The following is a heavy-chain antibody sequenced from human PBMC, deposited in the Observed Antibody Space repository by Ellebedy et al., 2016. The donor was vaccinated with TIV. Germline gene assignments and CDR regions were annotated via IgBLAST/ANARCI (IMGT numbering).Heavy chain of an antibody. CDR2: IWYDGSNK. Sequence: GESLKISXAASGFTFSSYGMHWVRQAPGKGLEWVAVIWYDGSNKYYADSVKGRFTISRDNSKNTLYLQMNSLRSEDTAVYYCARDPPLVTAILLEDYWGQGTLVTVSS. J-gene: IGHJ4*02. CDR1: GFTFSSYG. V-gene: IGHV3-30*19. CDR3: ARDPPLVTAILLEDY. D-gene: IGHD2-21*02.